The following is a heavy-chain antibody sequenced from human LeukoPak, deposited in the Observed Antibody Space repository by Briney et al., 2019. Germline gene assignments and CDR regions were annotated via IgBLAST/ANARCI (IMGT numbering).Heavy chain of an antibody. D-gene: IGHD6-13*01. J-gene: IGHJ4*02. CDR2: IYTSGST. CDR3: ARDKGSSWFESSLDY. CDR1: GGSISSYY. V-gene: IGHV4-4*07. Sequence: PSETLSLTCTVSGGSISSYYWSWIRQPAGKGLEWIGRIYTSGSTNYNPSLKSRVTMSVDTSKNQFSLKVSSVTAADTAVYYCARDKGSSWFESSLDYWGQGTLVTVSS.